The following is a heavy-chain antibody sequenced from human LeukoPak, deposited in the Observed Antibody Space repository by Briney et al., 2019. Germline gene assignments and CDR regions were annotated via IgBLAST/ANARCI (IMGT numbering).Heavy chain of an antibody. Sequence: GGSLRLSCTASGFRFSDFWMHWVRQAPGKGLVWVSRIRGDWHDTTYADSVKGRFTVSRDNAQNTLYLQMNSLRVEDTAVYYCASDRVLGSGSLDNWGQGTLVTVSS. D-gene: IGHD3-10*01. V-gene: IGHV3-74*01. J-gene: IGHJ4*02. CDR2: IRGDWHDT. CDR1: GFRFSDFW. CDR3: ASDRVLGSGSLDN.